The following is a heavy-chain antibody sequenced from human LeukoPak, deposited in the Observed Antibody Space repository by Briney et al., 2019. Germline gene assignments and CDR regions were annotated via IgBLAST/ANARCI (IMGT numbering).Heavy chain of an antibody. CDR2: INGDGSRT. V-gene: IGHV3-74*01. D-gene: IGHD1-26*01. J-gene: IGHJ4*02. Sequence: GGSMRLSCAPSGFTFNSYWMHWVRQAPGKGLLWVSHINGDGSRTAYADSVKGRFTTSRDNAKNTLYLQVNSLRDEDTAVYYCARSTYSGSYLVYWGQGTLVTVSS. CDR1: GFTFNSYW. CDR3: ARSTYSGSYLVY.